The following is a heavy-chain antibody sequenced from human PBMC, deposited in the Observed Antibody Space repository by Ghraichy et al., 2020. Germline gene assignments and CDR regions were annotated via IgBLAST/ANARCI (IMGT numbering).Heavy chain of an antibody. CDR3: SRVMTSYCGGDCYSHSFDS. V-gene: IGHV4-61*01. CDR1: GGSVSSGSHH. CDR2: IYHTGST. D-gene: IGHD2-21*02. J-gene: IGHJ4*02. Sequence: SETLSLTCTVSGGSVSSGSHHWSWIRQPPGKGLEWIGSIYHTGSTNYNPSLKSRVTISVDTSKNQFSLKLRTVTAADTALYYCSRVMTSYCGGDCYSHSFDSWGQGTLVTASS.